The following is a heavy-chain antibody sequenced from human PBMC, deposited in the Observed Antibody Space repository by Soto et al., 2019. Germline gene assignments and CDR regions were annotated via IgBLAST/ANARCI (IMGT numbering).Heavy chain of an antibody. CDR2: INPSGGST. V-gene: IGHV1-46*03. CDR1: GYTFTSYY. J-gene: IGHJ4*02. D-gene: IGHD3-22*01. Sequence: ASVKVSCKASGYTFTSYYMHWVRQAPGQGLEWKGIINPSGGSTSYAQKFQGRVTMTRDTSTSTVYMELSSLRSEDTAVYYCARDRSITTYYYDSSGYPGYWGQGTLVTVSS. CDR3: ARDRSITTYYYDSSGYPGY.